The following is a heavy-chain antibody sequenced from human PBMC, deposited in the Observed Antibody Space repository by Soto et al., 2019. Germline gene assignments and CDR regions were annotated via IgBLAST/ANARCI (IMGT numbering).Heavy chain of an antibody. V-gene: IGHV4-30-4*01. D-gene: IGHD3-10*01. J-gene: IGHJ4*02. CDR2: IYYTGST. CDR3: ARLSSYGSAYFDY. CDR1: GGSISSGDFY. Sequence: LSLTCTVSGGSISSGDFYWSWLRQPPGKGLEWIGYIYYTGSTLYNPSLKSRVTISVDTSKNQFSLKLSSVTAADTAVYYCARLSSYGSAYFDYWGQGTLVTVSS.